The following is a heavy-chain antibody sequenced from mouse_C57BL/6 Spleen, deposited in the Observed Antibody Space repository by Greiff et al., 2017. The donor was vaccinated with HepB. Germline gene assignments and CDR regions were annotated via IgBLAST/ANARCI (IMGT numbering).Heavy chain of an antibody. Sequence: VQLQQSGAELVRPGASVKLSCTASGFNIKDDYMHWVKQRPEQGLEWIGWIDPENGDTEYASKFQGKATITADTSSNTAYLQISSLTSEDTAVYYCTTGYRGAYWGQGTLVTVSA. CDR1: GFNIKDDY. J-gene: IGHJ3*01. CDR3: TTGYRGAY. D-gene: IGHD2-14*01. V-gene: IGHV14-4*01. CDR2: IDPENGDT.